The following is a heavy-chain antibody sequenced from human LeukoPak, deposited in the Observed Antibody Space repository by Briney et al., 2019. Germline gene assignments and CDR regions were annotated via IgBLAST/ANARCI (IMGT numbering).Heavy chain of an antibody. V-gene: IGHV1-24*01. J-gene: IGHJ4*02. CDR2: FDPEDGET. CDR3: ATPPYYDYVWGSYRYTLYFDY. Sequence: ASVKVSCKVSGYTLTELSMHWVRQAPGKGLEWMGGFDPEDGETIYAQKFKGRVTMTEDTSTVTAYMVLSSVRSEDTAVYYCATPPYYDYVWGSYRYTLYFDYWGQGTLVTVSS. CDR1: GYTLTELS. D-gene: IGHD3-16*02.